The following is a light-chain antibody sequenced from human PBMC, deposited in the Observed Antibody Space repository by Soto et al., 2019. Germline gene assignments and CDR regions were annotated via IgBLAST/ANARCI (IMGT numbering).Light chain of an antibody. CDR1: QSLNSW. J-gene: IGKJ2*01. CDR2: KAS. V-gene: IGKV1-5*03. Sequence: DIQMTQSPSTLSASVGDRVSITCRASQSLNSWLAWYQQKPGKAPKLLIYKASNLESGVPSRFSGSGSGTEFTLTISSLQPDDLATYYCQQYNTYSFGQGTKLEIK. CDR3: QQYNTYS.